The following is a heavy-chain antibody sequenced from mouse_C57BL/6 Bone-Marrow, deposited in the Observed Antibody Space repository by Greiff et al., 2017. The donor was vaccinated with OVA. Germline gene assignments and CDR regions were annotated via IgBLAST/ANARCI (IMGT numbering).Heavy chain of an antibody. CDR3: ARENYYGRGYYAMDY. V-gene: IGHV1-64*01. CDR1: GYTFTSYW. D-gene: IGHD1-1*01. Sequence: VQLQQPGAELVKPGASVKLSCKASGYTFTSYWMHWVKQRPGQGLEWIGMIPPNSGSTNYNEKFKSKATLTVDKSSSTAYMQLSSLTSEDSAVYYCARENYYGRGYYAMDYWGQGTSVTVAS. CDR2: IPPNSGST. J-gene: IGHJ4*01.